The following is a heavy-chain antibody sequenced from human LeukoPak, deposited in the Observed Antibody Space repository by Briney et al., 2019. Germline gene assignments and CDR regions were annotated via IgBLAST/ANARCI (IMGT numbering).Heavy chain of an antibody. V-gene: IGHV1-18*01. Sequence: GASVKVSCKASGYTFTNYAITWVRQAPGQGFEWMGWISTYNGETAYAQKLQGRVTMTTDTSTTTAYMELGSLRSDDTAVYYCARGKGGRDYWGQGTLVTVSS. CDR2: ISTYNGET. CDR1: GYTFTNYA. CDR3: ARGKGGRDY. J-gene: IGHJ4*02. D-gene: IGHD3-16*01.